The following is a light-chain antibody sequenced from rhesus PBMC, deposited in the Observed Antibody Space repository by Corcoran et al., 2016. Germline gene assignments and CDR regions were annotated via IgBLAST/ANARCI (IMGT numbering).Light chain of an antibody. CDR2: KAA. Sequence: DIQMTQSPSSLSASVGDTVTITCRASQSINHWLDWPQQKPGKAPRPLIYKAATLKGGVPSRFSGSGSGTYFTLPISGLQPEDFATYYGLQYSGSPYSFGQGTKVEIK. V-gene: IGKV1-22*01. J-gene: IGKJ2*01. CDR3: LQYSGSPYS. CDR1: QSINHW.